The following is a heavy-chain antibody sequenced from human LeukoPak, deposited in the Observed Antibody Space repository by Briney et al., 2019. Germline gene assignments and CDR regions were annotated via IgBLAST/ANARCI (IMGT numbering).Heavy chain of an antibody. CDR2: ISYDGSNK. V-gene: IGHV3-30*04. D-gene: IGHD4-17*01. Sequence: SGGSLRLSCAASGFTFSNYAIHWVRQAPGKGLEWVAVISYDGSNKYYADSVKGRFTISRDNSKNTLYLQMSSLRAEDTALYYCAKIPYGDYVLDYYYYMDVWGKGTTVTISS. CDR1: GFTFSNYA. CDR3: AKIPYGDYVLDYYYYMDV. J-gene: IGHJ6*03.